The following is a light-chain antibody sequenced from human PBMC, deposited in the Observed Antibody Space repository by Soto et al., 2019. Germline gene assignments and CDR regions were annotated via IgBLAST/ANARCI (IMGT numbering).Light chain of an antibody. V-gene: IGKV1-39*01. CDR3: QQSSSTTHT. CDR1: QTINNY. J-gene: IGKJ2*01. CDR2: SAS. Sequence: DIQMTQSPSSLSASLGYRVTITCRASQTINNYLHWYQQRPGKAPKLLIYSASSLQTGVPPRFSGSGSGTHFTLTISSLQPADFSTYYCQQSSSTTHTFGQGTIVESK.